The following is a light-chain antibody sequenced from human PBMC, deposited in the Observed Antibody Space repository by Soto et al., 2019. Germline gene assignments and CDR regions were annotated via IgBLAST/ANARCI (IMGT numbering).Light chain of an antibody. CDR1: QSVTGTN. CDR3: HQYGSSLGT. J-gene: IGKJ2*01. Sequence: EIVLAQSPGALSLSRGEGATRCCRASQSVTGTNLAWYQQRAGQAPRLLIYDAVRRATGIPDRFSGSGSGTDFTLTISRLEPEDFAVYFCHQYGSSLGTFGQGTKVDIK. V-gene: IGKV3-20*01. CDR2: DAV.